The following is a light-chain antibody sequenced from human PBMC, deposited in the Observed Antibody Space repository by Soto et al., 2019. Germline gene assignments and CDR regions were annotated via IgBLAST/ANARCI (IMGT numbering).Light chain of an antibody. CDR1: QSVSSNY. Sequence: NVLTQSPGTLSLSPGERATLSGRARQSVSSNYLAWYQKKPGQPPRLLLFGASTRATGIPDRFSGSGSGTDFTLTISRLEPEDFAVYYCQQYGSSPALTFGGGTKVDVK. V-gene: IGKV3-20*01. J-gene: IGKJ4*01. CDR2: GAS. CDR3: QQYGSSPALT.